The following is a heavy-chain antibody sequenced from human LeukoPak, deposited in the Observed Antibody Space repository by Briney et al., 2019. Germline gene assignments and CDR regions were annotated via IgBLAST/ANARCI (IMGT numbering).Heavy chain of an antibody. J-gene: IGHJ5*02. CDR1: GDSISTSSYY. CDR2: IYYSGRT. V-gene: IGHV4-39*07. Sequence: SETLSLTCTVSGDSISTSSYYWGWIRQPPGKGLEWIGSIYYSGRTYYNPSLKSRVTISIDTSNQISLRLTSMTAADTAVYYCVRDPRCAVAADWFDPWGQGTLVTVSS. CDR3: VRDPRCAVAADWFDP. D-gene: IGHD6-19*01.